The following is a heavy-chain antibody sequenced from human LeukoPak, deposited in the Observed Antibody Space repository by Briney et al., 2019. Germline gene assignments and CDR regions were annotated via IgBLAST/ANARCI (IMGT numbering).Heavy chain of an antibody. CDR2: ISYDGSNK. CDR3: ARGTSSSPMDAFDI. CDR1: GFTFSSYA. Sequence: GRSLRLSCAASGFTFSSYAMHWVRQAPGKGLEWVAVISYDGSNKYYADSVKGRFTISRDNSKNTLYLQMNSLRAEDTAVYYCARGTSSSPMDAFDIWGQGTMVTVSS. D-gene: IGHD6-6*01. J-gene: IGHJ3*02. V-gene: IGHV3-30-3*01.